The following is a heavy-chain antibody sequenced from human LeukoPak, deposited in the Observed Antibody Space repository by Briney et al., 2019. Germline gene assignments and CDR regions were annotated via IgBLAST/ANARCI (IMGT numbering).Heavy chain of an antibody. CDR3: AKGTLPDY. J-gene: IGHJ4*02. CDR1: GFTFDDYA. CDR2: ISWNSGSI. Sequence: GRSLRLSCAASGFTFDDYATHWVRQAPGKGLEWVSGISWNSGSIGYADSVKGRFTISRDNAKNSLYLQMNSLRAEDTALYYCAKGTLPDYWGKGTLVTVSS. V-gene: IGHV3-9*01.